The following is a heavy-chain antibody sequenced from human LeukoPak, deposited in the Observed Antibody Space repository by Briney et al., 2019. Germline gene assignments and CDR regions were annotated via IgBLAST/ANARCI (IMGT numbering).Heavy chain of an antibody. CDR3: ARGAAASFDY. CDR2: IYYSGST. Sequence: SETLSLTCTVSGGSISSYYWSWIRQPPGKGLEWIGYIYYSGSTNYNPSLKSRVTISVDTSKNQFSLKLSSVTAADTAVYYGARGAAASFDYWGQGTLVTVSS. V-gene: IGHV4-59*01. J-gene: IGHJ4*02. D-gene: IGHD2-2*01. CDR1: GGSISSYY.